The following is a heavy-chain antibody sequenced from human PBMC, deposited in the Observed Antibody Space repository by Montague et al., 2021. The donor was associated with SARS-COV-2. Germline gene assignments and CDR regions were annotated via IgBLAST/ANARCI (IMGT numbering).Heavy chain of an antibody. D-gene: IGHD3-10*01. CDR3: AREVMGSVNYYQAIKYGLDV. Sequence: TLSLTCTISGDFVSSDGYYWSWIRQHPGKGLEWIEDIYYSGSTHYNPSLKSRVTISVDTSKNQFSLKLSSVTAADTAVYYCAREVMGSVNYYQAIKYGLDVWGQGTTVTVAS. V-gene: IGHV4-31*03. CDR1: GDFVSSDGYY. J-gene: IGHJ6*02. CDR2: IYYSGST.